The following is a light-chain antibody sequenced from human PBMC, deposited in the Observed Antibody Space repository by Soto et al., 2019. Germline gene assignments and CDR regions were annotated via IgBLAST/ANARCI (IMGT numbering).Light chain of an antibody. CDR2: KAS. J-gene: IGKJ1*01. V-gene: IGKV1-5*03. CDR1: QTISSW. Sequence: DIQMTQSPSTLSGSVGDRVTITCRASQTISSWLAWYQQKPGKAPKLLIYKASTLKSGVPSRFSGSGSGTEFTLTISSLQPDDFATYYCQQYSDSSGAFGQGTKVDI. CDR3: QQYSDSSGA.